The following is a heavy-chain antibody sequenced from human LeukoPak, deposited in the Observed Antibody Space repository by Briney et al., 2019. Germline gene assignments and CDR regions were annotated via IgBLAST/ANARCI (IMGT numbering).Heavy chain of an antibody. V-gene: IGHV4-59*02. CDR3: ARGPRIAAAGQNYYYYGMDV. J-gene: IGHJ6*02. CDR2: IYYSGST. Sequence: SETLSLTCIVSGGSVNSYYWNWIRQPPGKGLEWIGYIYYSGSTNYNPSLMSRVTISVDTSKNQFSLKLSSVTAADTAVYYCARGPRIAAAGQNYYYYGMDVWGQGTAVTVSS. D-gene: IGHD6-13*01. CDR1: GGSVNSYY.